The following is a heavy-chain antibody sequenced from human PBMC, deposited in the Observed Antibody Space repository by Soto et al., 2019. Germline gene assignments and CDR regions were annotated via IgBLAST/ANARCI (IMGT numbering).Heavy chain of an antibody. CDR3: ARERYCGGGACHSGAAFDI. V-gene: IGHV3-7*01. J-gene: IGHJ3*02. D-gene: IGHD2-21*01. Sequence: EVQVVESGGGSVQPGGSLRLSCAASGFTFSNYFMTWVRQAPGKGLEWVAGIKEDGSEKYDVDSVKGRFTISRDNAKGSMYLQMNSLRAEDTAAYYCARERYCGGGACHSGAAFDIWGQGTMVTVSS. CDR1: GFTFSNYF. CDR2: IKEDGSEK.